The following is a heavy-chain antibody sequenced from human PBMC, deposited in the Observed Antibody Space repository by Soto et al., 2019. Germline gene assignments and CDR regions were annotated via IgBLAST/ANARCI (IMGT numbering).Heavy chain of an antibody. CDR2: IYYSGST. V-gene: IGHV4-31*03. CDR1: GGSISSGGYY. Sequence: TLSLTCTVSGGSISSGGYYWSWIRQHPGKGLEWIGYIYYSGSTYYNPSLKSRVTISVDTSKNQFSLKLSSVTAADTAVYYCARESPGAMALSYWGQGTLVTVSS. D-gene: IGHD5-18*01. J-gene: IGHJ4*02. CDR3: ARESPGAMALSY.